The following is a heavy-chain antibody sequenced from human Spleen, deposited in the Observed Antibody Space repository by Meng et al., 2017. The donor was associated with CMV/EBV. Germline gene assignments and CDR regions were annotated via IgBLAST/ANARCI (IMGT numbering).Heavy chain of an antibody. CDR1: GGSISSYS. Sequence: AETLCLTCTVSGGSISSYSWSWIRQPPGKGLEWIGYIYYSGGTNYNPSLKRRVPISVDTSKNQFSLKLSSVTAADTAVYYCARGYYDFWSGPLPYYYGMDVWGQGTTVTVSS. CDR2: IYYSGGT. J-gene: IGHJ6*02. D-gene: IGHD3-3*01. CDR3: ARGYYDFWSGPLPYYYGMDV. V-gene: IGHV4-59*01.